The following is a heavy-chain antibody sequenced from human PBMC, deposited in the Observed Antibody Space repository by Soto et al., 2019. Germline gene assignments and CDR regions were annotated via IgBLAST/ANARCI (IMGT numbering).Heavy chain of an antibody. J-gene: IGHJ4*02. CDR3: ARGGVTMIVVVMQDYLDY. CDR1: GYTFTGYY. CDR2: INPNSGGT. D-gene: IGHD3-22*01. V-gene: IGHV1-2*02. Sequence: QVQLVQSGAEVKKPGASVKVSCKASGYTFTGYYMHWVRQAPGQGLDWMGLINPNSGGTNYAQKFQGRVTMTRDTFISTAYMELSRLRSDDTAVYYCARGGVTMIVVVMQDYLDYWGQGNLVTVSS.